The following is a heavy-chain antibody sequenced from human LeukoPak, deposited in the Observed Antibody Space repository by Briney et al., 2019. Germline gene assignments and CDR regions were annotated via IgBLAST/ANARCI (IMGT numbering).Heavy chain of an antibody. CDR1: GGSISSGSYY. V-gene: IGHV4-61*02. D-gene: IGHD6-19*01. CDR3: ARSLAVAGTSNNWFDP. J-gene: IGHJ5*02. Sequence: SQTLSLTCTVSGGSISSGSYYWSWIRQPAGKGLEWIGRIYTSGSTNYNPSLKCRVTISVDTSKNQFSLKLSSVTAADTAVYYCARSLAVAGTSNNWFDPWGQGTLVTVSS. CDR2: IYTSGST.